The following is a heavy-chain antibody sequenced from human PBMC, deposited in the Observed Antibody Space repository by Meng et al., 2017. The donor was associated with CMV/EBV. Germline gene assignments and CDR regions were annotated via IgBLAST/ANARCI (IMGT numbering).Heavy chain of an antibody. CDR3: AKDAGGYSGPFDI. Sequence: LTGVGSGFTFRSYAMSWVRQAPGKGLEWVSGLSGSGGDTYYADSVKGRFSISRDNSKNTLHLQMDSLRAEDTAVYYCAKDAGGYSGPFDIWGQGTMVTVSS. CDR2: LSGSGGDT. V-gene: IGHV3-23*01. J-gene: IGHJ3*02. D-gene: IGHD1-26*01. CDR1: GFTFRSYA.